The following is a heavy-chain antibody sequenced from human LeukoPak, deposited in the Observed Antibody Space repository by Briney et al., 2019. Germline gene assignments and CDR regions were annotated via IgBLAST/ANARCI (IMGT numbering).Heavy chain of an antibody. CDR3: ARIYSSRWYDF. D-gene: IGHD6-13*01. CDR2: INPNIGDT. Sequence: ASVKVSCKASGYTFTGYYMHWVRQAPGQGLEWMGWINPNIGDTNYAQKFQGRVTMTRDTSISTAYMELSRLRFDDTAVYYCARIYSSRWYDFWGQGNLVTVSS. V-gene: IGHV1-2*02. CDR1: GYTFTGYY. J-gene: IGHJ4*02.